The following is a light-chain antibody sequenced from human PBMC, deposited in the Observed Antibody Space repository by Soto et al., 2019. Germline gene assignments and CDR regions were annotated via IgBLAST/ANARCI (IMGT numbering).Light chain of an antibody. CDR3: MQALQTRLT. V-gene: IGKV2-28*01. CDR2: LGS. CDR1: QSLLHSNGYNY. Sequence: DIVMTQSPLSLPVTPGEPASISCRSSQSLLHSNGYNYLDWYLQKPGQSPQLLIYLGSNRASGVPDRFSGNGSGTDFTLKISRVVAEDVGVYYCMQALQTRLTFGGGTKVEIK. J-gene: IGKJ4*01.